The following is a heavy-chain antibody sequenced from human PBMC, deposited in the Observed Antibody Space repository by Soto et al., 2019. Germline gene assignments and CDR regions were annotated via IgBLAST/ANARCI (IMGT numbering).Heavy chain of an antibody. J-gene: IGHJ5*01. CDR1: GASVSDYY. D-gene: IGHD2-15*01. CDR3: ARARAGVGCGLTIPDRRWFDY. CDR2: LYSSGSA. Sequence: QVHLQESGPRLVEPSETLSLTCTVSGASVSDYYWGWIRQPPGKGLEWIGYLYSSGSATYNHSLNRRGTISVDSSTNQLSLILSSLTAAYTAVYDCARARAGVGCGLTIPDRRWFDYWGQGIEVTVSS. V-gene: IGHV4-59*02.